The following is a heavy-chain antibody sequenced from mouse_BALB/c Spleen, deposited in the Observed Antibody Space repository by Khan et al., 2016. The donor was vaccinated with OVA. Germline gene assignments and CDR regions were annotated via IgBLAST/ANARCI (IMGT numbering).Heavy chain of an antibody. CDR3: ARGGYAVFAY. CDR1: GYTFTDYI. J-gene: IGHJ3*01. V-gene: IGHV1-77*01. Sequence: QVQLQQSVPELVNPGASLKVSCKASGYTFTDYIIGWVKQSTRQGLEWIGDIFPGSGTPYYNEKFKDKATLTADKSSNTAYMQLSSMTAEYSAVYCCARGGYAVFAYGGQGTLVTVSA. D-gene: IGHD1-1*01. CDR2: IFPGSGTP.